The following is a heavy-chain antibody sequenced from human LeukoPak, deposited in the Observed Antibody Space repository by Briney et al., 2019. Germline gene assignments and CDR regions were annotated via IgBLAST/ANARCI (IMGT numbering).Heavy chain of an antibody. CDR3: AVREGYDYVWGSYRDSLDY. J-gene: IGHJ4*02. Sequence: GASVKVSCKASGYTFTSYDINWVRQATGQGLEWMGWMNPNSGNTGYAQKFQGRVTMTRNTSISTAYMELSSLRSEDTAVYYCAVREGYDYVWGSYRDSLDYWGQGTLVTVSS. V-gene: IGHV1-8*01. CDR2: MNPNSGNT. D-gene: IGHD3-16*02. CDR1: GYTFTSYD.